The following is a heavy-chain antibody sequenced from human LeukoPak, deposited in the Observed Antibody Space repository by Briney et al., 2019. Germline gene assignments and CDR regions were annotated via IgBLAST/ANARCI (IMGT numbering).Heavy chain of an antibody. CDR1: GFTFSSYG. V-gene: IGHV3-21*01. D-gene: IGHD6-6*01. Sequence: PGRSLRLSCAASGFTFSSYGMNWVRQAPGKGLEWVSSITSSSSYIYYADSVKGRFTISRDNVKNSLYLQMNSLRAEDTAVYYCARSYSSSRGTFDYWGQGTLVTVSS. CDR2: ITSSSSYI. J-gene: IGHJ4*02. CDR3: ARSYSSSRGTFDY.